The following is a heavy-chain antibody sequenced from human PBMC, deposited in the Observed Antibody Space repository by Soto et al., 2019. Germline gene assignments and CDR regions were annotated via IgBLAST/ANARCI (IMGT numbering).Heavy chain of an antibody. D-gene: IGHD2-21*01. V-gene: IGHV1-69*06. J-gene: IGHJ6*02. Sequence: QVQLVQSGADVKKPGSSVRVSCKASGGTFSSYSIAWVRQAPGQGLEWMGGIVPQFRTSNYAQRFQGRITINADKSTNTAYMVLRSLRSEDTADYYCVRIVVPGFGSYYVMDVWGQGTTVTVSS. CDR2: IVPQFRTS. CDR1: GGTFSSYS. CDR3: VRIVVPGFGSYYVMDV.